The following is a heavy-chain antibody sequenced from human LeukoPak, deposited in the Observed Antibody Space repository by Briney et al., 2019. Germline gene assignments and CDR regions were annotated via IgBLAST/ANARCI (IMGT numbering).Heavy chain of an antibody. CDR3: ARAGIAAEKNWFDP. J-gene: IGHJ5*02. CDR1: GFTFSSYA. D-gene: IGHD6-13*01. V-gene: IGHV3-64*01. CDR2: ISSNGGST. Sequence: PGGSLRLSCAASGFTFSSYAMHWVRQAPGKGLEYVSAISSNGGSTYYANSVKGRFTISRDNSKNTLYLQMGSLRAEDMAVYYCARAGIAAEKNWFDPWGQGTLVTVSS.